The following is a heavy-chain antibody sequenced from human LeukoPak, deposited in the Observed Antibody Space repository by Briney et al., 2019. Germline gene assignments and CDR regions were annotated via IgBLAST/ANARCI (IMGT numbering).Heavy chain of an antibody. CDR3: ARAQSADS. Sequence: GGSLRPSCAASGFTFSTYTMNWVRQAPGKGLEWVSSIISVGTSIYYADSVKGRFTISRDNAKSSLYLQLSSLRAEDTAVYYCARAQSADSWGQGTLVTVSS. CDR2: IISVGTSI. CDR1: GFTFSTYT. D-gene: IGHD3-3*01. V-gene: IGHV3-21*01. J-gene: IGHJ4*02.